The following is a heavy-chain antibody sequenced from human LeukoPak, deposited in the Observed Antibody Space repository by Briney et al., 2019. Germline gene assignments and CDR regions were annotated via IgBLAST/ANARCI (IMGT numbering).Heavy chain of an antibody. CDR3: AKNSYSSSWEFN. CDR2: ISGSGGST. Sequence: GGSLRLSCAPSGFTFSSYAMSWVRQAPGKGLQWVSAISGSGGSTYYADSVKGRFTISRDNSKNTLYLQMNSLRAEDTAVYYCAKNSYSSSWEFNWGQGTLVTVSS. D-gene: IGHD6-13*01. V-gene: IGHV3-23*01. CDR1: GFTFSSYA. J-gene: IGHJ4*02.